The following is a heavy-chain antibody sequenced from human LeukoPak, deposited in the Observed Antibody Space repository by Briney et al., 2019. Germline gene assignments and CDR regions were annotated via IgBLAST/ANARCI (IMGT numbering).Heavy chain of an antibody. CDR2: IYYRGST. D-gene: IGHD3-3*01. V-gene: IGHV4-39*07. CDR3: AQHGHYDFWSGYYTHDAFDI. CDR1: GGSISSSNYF. Sequence: SETLSLTCTVSGGSISSSNYFWGWIRQPPGKGLEWIGTIYYRGSTWYNPSLKSRVTISVDTSKNQFSLKLSSVTAADTAVYYCAQHGHYDFWSGYYTHDAFDIWGQGTMVTVSS. J-gene: IGHJ3*02.